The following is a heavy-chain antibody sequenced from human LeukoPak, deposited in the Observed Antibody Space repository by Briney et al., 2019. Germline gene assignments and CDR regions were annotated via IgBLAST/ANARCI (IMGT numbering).Heavy chain of an antibody. D-gene: IGHD6-19*01. J-gene: IGHJ4*02. Sequence: ASVKVSCKASGYTFTSYGISWVRQAPGQGLEWMGWISAYNGNTNYAQKLQGRVTMTTDTSTNTAYMELRSLRSDDTAVYYCAREQWLVRYFDYWGQGTLVTVSS. CDR2: ISAYNGNT. CDR3: AREQWLVRYFDY. V-gene: IGHV1-18*01. CDR1: GYTFTSYG.